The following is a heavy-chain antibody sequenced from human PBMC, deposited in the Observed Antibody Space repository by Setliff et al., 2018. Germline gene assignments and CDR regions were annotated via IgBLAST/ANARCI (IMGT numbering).Heavy chain of an antibody. Sequence: SETLSLTCAVYGGSFSGNYWSWIRQPPGKGLEWIGEINHSGSTNHNPSLKGRVTISVDTSKNQFSLNLSSVTAADTAMYYCARDYYDSRGSYAFDIWGQGTVVT. CDR1: GGSFSGNY. V-gene: IGHV4-34*01. CDR2: INHSGST. J-gene: IGHJ3*02. CDR3: ARDYYDSRGSYAFDI. D-gene: IGHD3-22*01.